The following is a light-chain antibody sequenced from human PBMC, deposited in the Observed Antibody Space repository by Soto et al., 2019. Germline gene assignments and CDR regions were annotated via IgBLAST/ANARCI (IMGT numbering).Light chain of an antibody. CDR3: QQSSKWPRT. Sequence: IVMTQSPATLSVSPVEIAALSFRASQSISSSLAWYQQRPGQPPRLLIYGASTRAAGIPPRFSGSGSGTEFTLTISSLQSEDFAVYYCQQSSKWPRTFGQGTKVDI. CDR1: QSISSS. V-gene: IGKV3-15*01. CDR2: GAS. J-gene: IGKJ1*01.